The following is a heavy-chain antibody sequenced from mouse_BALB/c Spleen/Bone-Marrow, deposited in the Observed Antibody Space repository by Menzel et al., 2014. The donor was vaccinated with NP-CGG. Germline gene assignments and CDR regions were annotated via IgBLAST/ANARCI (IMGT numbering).Heavy chain of an antibody. J-gene: IGHJ1*01. CDR2: INPSSGYT. CDR1: GYTFTSYT. CDR3: ARSLRWYFDV. V-gene: IGHV1-4*01. D-gene: IGHD1-1*01. Sequence: VHLVESGAELARPGASVKMSCMASGYTFTSYTMHWVKQRPGQGLEWIGYINPSSGYTNYNQKFKDKATLTADKSSSTAYMQLSSLTSEDSAVYYCARSLRWYFDVWGAGTTVTVSS.